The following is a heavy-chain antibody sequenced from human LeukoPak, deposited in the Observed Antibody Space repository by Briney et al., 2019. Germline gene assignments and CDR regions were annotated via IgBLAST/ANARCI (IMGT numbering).Heavy chain of an antibody. CDR3: ARSQSSGTYRMDV. CDR1: GGTFSSYA. Sequence: SVKVSCKASGGTFSSYAISWVRQAPGQGLEWMGRIIPNLGIATYAQKFQGRVTITADKSTSTAYMELSSLRSEDTAVYYCARSQSSGTYRMDVWGQGTTVTVSS. D-gene: IGHD3-10*01. V-gene: IGHV1-69*04. CDR2: IIPNLGIA. J-gene: IGHJ6*02.